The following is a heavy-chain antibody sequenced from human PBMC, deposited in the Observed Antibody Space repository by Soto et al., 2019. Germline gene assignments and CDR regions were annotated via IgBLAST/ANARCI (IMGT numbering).Heavy chain of an antibody. CDR2: INSDGSSP. J-gene: IGHJ4*02. CDR1: GSTFSSYW. D-gene: IGHD4-17*01. V-gene: IGHV3-74*01. Sequence: GGSLRLSCAASGSTFSSYWMHWVRQAPGKGLVWVSRINSDGSSPGYADSVKGRFTISRDNAKNTLYLQMNSLRAEDTAVYYCARDPLYGIPPDYWGQGTLVTVSS. CDR3: ARDPLYGIPPDY.